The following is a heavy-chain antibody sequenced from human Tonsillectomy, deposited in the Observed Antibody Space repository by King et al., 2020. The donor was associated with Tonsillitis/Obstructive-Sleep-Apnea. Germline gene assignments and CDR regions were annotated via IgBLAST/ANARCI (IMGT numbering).Heavy chain of an antibody. Sequence: VQLVESGGGLVQPGGSLRLSCAASGFTFSSYSMNWVRQAPGKGLEWVSYISRSSSTINYADSVKGRFTNSRDNAKNSLYLQMNSLRDEGTAVYYCARDLVAARPDDYWGQGTLVTVSS. CDR1: GFTFSSYS. CDR2: ISRSSSTI. J-gene: IGHJ4*02. V-gene: IGHV3-48*02. CDR3: ARDLVAARPDDY. D-gene: IGHD6-6*01.